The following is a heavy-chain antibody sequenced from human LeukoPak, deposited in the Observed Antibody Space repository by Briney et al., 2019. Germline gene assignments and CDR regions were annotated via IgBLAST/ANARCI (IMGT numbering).Heavy chain of an antibody. CDR1: GFTFSSYA. CDR3: ARGGPIVGATNRYYFDY. Sequence: PGGSLRLSCAASGFTFSSYAMHWVRQAPGKGLEYVSVISSNGGSTCYANSVKGRFTISRDNSKNTLYLQMGSLRAEDMAVYYCARGGPIVGATNRYYFDYWGQGTLVTVSS. CDR2: ISSNGGST. D-gene: IGHD1-26*01. V-gene: IGHV3-64*01. J-gene: IGHJ4*02.